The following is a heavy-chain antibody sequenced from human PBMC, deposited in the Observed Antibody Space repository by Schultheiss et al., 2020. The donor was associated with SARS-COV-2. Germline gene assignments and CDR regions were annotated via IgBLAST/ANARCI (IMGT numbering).Heavy chain of an antibody. CDR1: GYTFTSYD. J-gene: IGHJ4*02. CDR3: ARDINPDDILVGY. V-gene: IGHV1-69*13. Sequence: SVKVSCKASGYTFTSYDINWVRQATGQGLEWMGGIIPIFGTANYAQKFQGRVTITADESTSTAYMELRSLRSDDTAVYYCARDINPDDILVGYWGQGTLVTVSS. CDR2: IIPIFGTA. D-gene: IGHD3-9*01.